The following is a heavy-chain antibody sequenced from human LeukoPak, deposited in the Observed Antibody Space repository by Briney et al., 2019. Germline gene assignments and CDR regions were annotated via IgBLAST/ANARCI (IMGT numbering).Heavy chain of an antibody. V-gene: IGHV4-34*01. CDR2: INHSGST. Sequence: SETLSLTCAVYGGSFSGYYWSWIRQPPGKGLEWIGAINHSGSTNYNPSLKSRVTISLDTSKNLFSLKLSSVTAADTAVYYCARGRAFFDWGQGTLVTVSS. J-gene: IGHJ4*02. CDR3: ARGRAFFD. D-gene: IGHD3-3*02. CDR1: GGSFSGYY.